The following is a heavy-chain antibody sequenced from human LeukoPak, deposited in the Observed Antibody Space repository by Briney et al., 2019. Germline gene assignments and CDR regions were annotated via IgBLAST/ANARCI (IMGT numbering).Heavy chain of an antibody. CDR3: ANYYDSSGLRY. Sequence: GGSLRLSCAASGFTFSSYSMNWVRQAPGKGLEGVSSISSSSSYIYYADSVKGRFTISRDNPKNSLYLQMNSLRAEDTAVYYCANYYDSSGLRYWGQGTLVTVSS. CDR2: ISSSSSYI. D-gene: IGHD3-22*01. V-gene: IGHV3-21*01. CDR1: GFTFSSYS. J-gene: IGHJ4*02.